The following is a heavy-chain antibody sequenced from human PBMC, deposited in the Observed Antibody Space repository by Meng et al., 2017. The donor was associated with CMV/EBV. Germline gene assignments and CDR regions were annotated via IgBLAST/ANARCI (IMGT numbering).Heavy chain of an antibody. Sequence: GESLKISCAASGFTFSDYYMSWIRQAPGKGLEWVLYISSSGSTIYYADSVKGRFTISRDNAKNSLYLQMNSLRAEDTAVYYCARSQRDYFDYWGQGTLVTVSS. J-gene: IGHJ4*02. CDR2: ISSSGSTI. V-gene: IGHV3-11*01. CDR3: ARSQRDYFDY. CDR1: GFTFSDYY.